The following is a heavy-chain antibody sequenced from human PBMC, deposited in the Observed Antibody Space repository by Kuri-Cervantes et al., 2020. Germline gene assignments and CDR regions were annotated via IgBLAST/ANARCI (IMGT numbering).Heavy chain of an antibody. D-gene: IGHD6-13*01. J-gene: IGHJ6*02. CDR3: ARDQRYSSSWYSYYYYYGMDV. V-gene: IGHV3-11*04. CDR1: GFTFSDYY. Sequence: GESLKISCAASGFTFSDYYMSWIRQAPGKGLEWVSYISSSGSTIYYADSVKGRFTISRDNAKNSLYLQMNSLRAEDTAVHYCARDQRYSSSWYSYYYYYGMDVWGQGTTVTVSS. CDR2: ISSSGSTI.